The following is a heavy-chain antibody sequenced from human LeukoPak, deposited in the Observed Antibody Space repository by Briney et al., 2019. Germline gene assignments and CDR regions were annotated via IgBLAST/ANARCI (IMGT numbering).Heavy chain of an antibody. CDR2: ISYDGSNK. CDR1: GFTFSSYG. Sequence: PGESLRLSCAASGFTFSSYGMHWVRQAPGKGLERVAVISYDGSNKYYADSVKGRFTISRDNSKNTLYLQMNSLRAEDTAVYYCAKEGEEMADAFDIWGQGTMVTVSS. D-gene: IGHD5-24*01. V-gene: IGHV3-30*18. CDR3: AKEGEEMADAFDI. J-gene: IGHJ3*02.